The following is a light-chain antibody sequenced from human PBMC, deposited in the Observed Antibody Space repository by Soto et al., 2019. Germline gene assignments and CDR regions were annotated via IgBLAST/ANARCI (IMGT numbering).Light chain of an antibody. CDR3: QQYYTTPQT. CDR1: QSVSSN. J-gene: IGKJ1*01. V-gene: IGKV3-15*01. CDR2: GAS. Sequence: EIVMTQSPATLSVSPGERATLSCRASQSVSSNLAWYQHKPGQAPRLLIYGASTRATGIPARFSGSGSGTEFTLTISSLQSEDFAGYYCQQYYTTPQTFGQGTKVEIK.